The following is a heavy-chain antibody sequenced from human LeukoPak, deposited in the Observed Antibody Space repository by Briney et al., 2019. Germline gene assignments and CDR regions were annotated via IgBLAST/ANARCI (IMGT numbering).Heavy chain of an antibody. CDR2: INHSGST. CDR1: GGSFSGYY. CDR3: AGPHYYDSSGYYYYFDY. V-gene: IGHV4-34*01. Sequence: SETLSLTCAVYGGSFSGYYWSWLRQPRGKGLEWIGEINHSGSTNYNPSLKSRVTISVDTSKNQFSLKLSSVTAADTAVYYCAGPHYYDSSGYYYYFDYWGQGTLVTVSS. D-gene: IGHD3-22*01. J-gene: IGHJ4*02.